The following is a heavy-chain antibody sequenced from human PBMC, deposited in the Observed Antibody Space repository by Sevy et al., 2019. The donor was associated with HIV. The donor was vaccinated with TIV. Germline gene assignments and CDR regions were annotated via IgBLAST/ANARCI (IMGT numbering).Heavy chain of an antibody. CDR1: GFTFSKYS. CDR2: LSFGCGEI. V-gene: IGHV3-23*01. CDR3: AREGCTKPHDY. J-gene: IGHJ4*02. Sequence: GGSLRLSCAASGFTFSKYSMSWVRQPPGKGLEWVSTLSFGCGEINYADSVKGLFTISRDNSKSSVYLKMNNLRPEDTAVYYCAREGCTKPHDYWGQRTLVTVSS. D-gene: IGHD2-8*01.